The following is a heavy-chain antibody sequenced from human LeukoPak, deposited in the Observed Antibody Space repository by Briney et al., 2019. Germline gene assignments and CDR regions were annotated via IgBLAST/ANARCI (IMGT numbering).Heavy chain of an antibody. J-gene: IGHJ4*02. V-gene: IGHV7-4-1*02. Sequence: ASVKVSCKASGYTFTSYAMNWVRQAPGQGLEWVGWINTNTGNPTYAQGFTGRFVFSLDTSVSTAYLQISSLKAEGTAVYYRARDMGRGAVAFDYWGQGTLVTVSS. CDR2: INTNTGNP. D-gene: IGHD6-19*01. CDR1: GYTFTSYA. CDR3: ARDMGRGAVAFDY.